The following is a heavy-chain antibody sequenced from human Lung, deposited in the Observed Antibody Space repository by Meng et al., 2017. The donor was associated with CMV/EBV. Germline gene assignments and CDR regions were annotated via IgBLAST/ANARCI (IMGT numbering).Heavy chain of an antibody. D-gene: IGHD3-16*01. CDR1: GYTFTSYY. CDR2: INPSGGST. CDR3: ARSPQGLGY. J-gene: IGHJ4*02. Sequence: QVQLVQSGAEVKKPXXXXKVSCKASGYTFTSYYMKWVRQAPGQGLEWMGIINPSGGSTSYAQKFQGRVTMTRDTSTSTVYMELSSLRSEDTAVYYCARSPQGLGYWGQGTLVTVSS. V-gene: IGHV1-46*01.